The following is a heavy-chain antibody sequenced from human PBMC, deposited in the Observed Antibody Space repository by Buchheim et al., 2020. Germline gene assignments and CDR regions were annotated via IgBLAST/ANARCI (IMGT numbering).Heavy chain of an antibody. Sequence: QVQLQQWGAGLLKPSETLSLTCAVYGGSFSDYYWSWIRQPPGKGLEWIGEINLSGTTKYNPSLKSRVTISVDTSKNQFSLKLSSVTAADTAVYYCARGATPQDGSGTSMYYFDYWGQGTL. CDR2: INLSGTT. J-gene: IGHJ4*02. V-gene: IGHV4-34*01. CDR3: ARGATPQDGSGTSMYYFDY. CDR1: GGSFSDYY. D-gene: IGHD1-26*01.